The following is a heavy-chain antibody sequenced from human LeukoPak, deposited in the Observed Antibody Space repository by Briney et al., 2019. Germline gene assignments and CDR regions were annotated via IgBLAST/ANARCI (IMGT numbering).Heavy chain of an antibody. CDR2: IHYGGTT. Sequence: SETLSLTCTVSGVSIGSGYYWAWIRQPPGKGLEWIGSIHYGGTTHYNPSLQSRVTISADTSKNQFALDLRSVTAADTAVYYCTRDIGDFVSDFWGQGTLVTVSS. D-gene: IGHD2-21*02. CDR3: TRDIGDFVSDF. CDR1: GVSIGSGYY. V-gene: IGHV4-38-2*02. J-gene: IGHJ4*02.